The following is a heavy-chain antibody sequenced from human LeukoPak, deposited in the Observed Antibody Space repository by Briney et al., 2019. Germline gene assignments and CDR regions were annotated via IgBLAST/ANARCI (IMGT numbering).Heavy chain of an antibody. CDR1: GYTFTSYD. D-gene: IGHD6-13*01. Sequence: ASVKVSCKASGYTFTSYDFNWVRQATGQGLEWMGWMNPNTGNTGYAQKFQGRVTMTRNTSISTAYMELSSLRSEDTAVYYCARGYTAAAAHAFDIWGQGTMVTVSS. CDR2: MNPNTGNT. CDR3: ARGYTAAAAHAFDI. V-gene: IGHV1-8*01. J-gene: IGHJ3*02.